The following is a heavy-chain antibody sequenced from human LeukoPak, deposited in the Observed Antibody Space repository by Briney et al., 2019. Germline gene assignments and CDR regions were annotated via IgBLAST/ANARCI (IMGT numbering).Heavy chain of an antibody. CDR2: ISSSSIYI. Sequence: GGSLRVSCADSGFTFSSYRMNWVRQAPGEGREWVSSISSSSIYIYYADSVKGRVTISRDNAKNSLYLQMNTLRAEDTGLYYGSRAFQMTTVTLSLGYWGQGTLVTVSS. CDR1: GFTFSSYR. J-gene: IGHJ4*02. CDR3: SRAFQMTTVTLSLGY. V-gene: IGHV3-21*01. D-gene: IGHD4-17*01.